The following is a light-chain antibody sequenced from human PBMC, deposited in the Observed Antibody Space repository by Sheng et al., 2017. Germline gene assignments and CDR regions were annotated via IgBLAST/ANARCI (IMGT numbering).Light chain of an antibody. J-gene: IGLJ2*01. CDR1: KLGEKY. Sequence: SYELIQPPSVSVSPGQTASITCSGDKLGEKYVCWYQKRPGQSPVLVIFEDNKRPSGMPERFSGSNSGNTATLTISGTQAMDEGDYYCQTWDRSTVVFGGGTKVTVL. CDR3: QTWDRSTVV. CDR2: EDN. V-gene: IGLV3-1*01.